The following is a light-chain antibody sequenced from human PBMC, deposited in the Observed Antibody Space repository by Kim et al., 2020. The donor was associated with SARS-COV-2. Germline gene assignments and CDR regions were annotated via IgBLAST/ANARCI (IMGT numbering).Light chain of an antibody. CDR2: QDS. CDR3: QAWDSSTSVL. V-gene: IGLV3-1*01. Sequence: SYELTQPPSVSMSPGQTASITCSADKLGDRYACWYQHKPGQSPLLVIYQDSRRPSGIPERFSGSNSGNTATLTISGTQAMDEADYYCQAWDSSTSVLFGGGTQLTVL. CDR1: KLGDRY. J-gene: IGLJ2*01.